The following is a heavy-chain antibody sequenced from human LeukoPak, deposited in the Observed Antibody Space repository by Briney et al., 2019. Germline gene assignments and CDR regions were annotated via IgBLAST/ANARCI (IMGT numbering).Heavy chain of an antibody. J-gene: IGHJ4*02. D-gene: IGHD6-13*01. Sequence: GGSLRLSCAASGFTVSSNYMSWVRQAPGKGLEWVSVIYSGGSTYYADSVKGRFTISRDNSKNTLYLQMNSLRAEDTAVYYCARGHPSTSSSWYPFDYWGQGTLVTVSS. CDR3: ARGHPSTSSSWYPFDY. V-gene: IGHV3-53*01. CDR2: IYSGGST. CDR1: GFTVSSNY.